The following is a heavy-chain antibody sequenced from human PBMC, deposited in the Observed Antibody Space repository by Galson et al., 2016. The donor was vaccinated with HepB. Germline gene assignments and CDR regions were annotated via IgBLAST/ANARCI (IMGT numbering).Heavy chain of an antibody. CDR3: ARMPDS. Sequence: TLSVTCTVSGGSITSGTKYWTWIRQPAGKGLEWIGGISTSGTANYDPSLRSRVTISLDTSKTHLSLKLRSVTASDTAMYYCARMPDSWGQGTLVTVSS. V-gene: IGHV4-61*02. CDR1: GGSITSGTKY. D-gene: IGHD2-2*01. J-gene: IGHJ4*02. CDR2: ISTSGTA.